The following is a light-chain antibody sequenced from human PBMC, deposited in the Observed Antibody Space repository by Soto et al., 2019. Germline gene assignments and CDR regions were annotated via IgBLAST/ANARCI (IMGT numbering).Light chain of an antibody. V-gene: IGLV2-23*01. CDR3: QVWDSSSDRWV. CDR2: EGS. J-gene: IGLJ3*02. Sequence: QSALTQPASVSGSPGQSITISCTGTSSDVGSYNLVSWYQQHPGKAPKLMIYEGSKRPSGVSNRFSGSKSGNTASLTISGLQAEDEAEYYCQVWDSSSDRWVFGGGTKLTVL. CDR1: SSDVGSYNL.